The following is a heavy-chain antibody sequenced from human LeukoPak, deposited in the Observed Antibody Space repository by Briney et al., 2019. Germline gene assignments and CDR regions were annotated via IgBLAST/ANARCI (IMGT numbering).Heavy chain of an antibody. Sequence: GESLKISCKGSGYSFPSYWIARVRQMPGKGLEWMGTIYPGDSNTRYSPSFQGQVTFSADKSISTAYLQWSSLKASDTAMYYCARGDCSSTTCSSTFDYWGQGTLVTVSS. J-gene: IGHJ4*02. CDR3: ARGDCSSTTCSSTFDY. V-gene: IGHV5-51*01. CDR1: GYSFPSYW. CDR2: IYPGDSNT. D-gene: IGHD2-2*01.